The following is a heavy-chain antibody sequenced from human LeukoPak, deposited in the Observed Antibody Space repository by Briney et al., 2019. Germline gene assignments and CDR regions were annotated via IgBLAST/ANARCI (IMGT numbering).Heavy chain of an antibody. V-gene: IGHV3-30*02. D-gene: IGHD6-13*01. CDR2: IRYDGSNK. CDR3: ASRYSSSWTYYYYYYMDV. CDR1: GFTFSSYG. J-gene: IGHJ6*03. Sequence: GGSLRLSCAASGFTFSSYGMHWVRQAPGKGLEWVAFIRYDGSNKYYADSVKGRFTISRDNSKNTLYLQMNSLRAEDTAVYYCASRYSSSWTYYYYYYMDVWGKGTTVTVSS.